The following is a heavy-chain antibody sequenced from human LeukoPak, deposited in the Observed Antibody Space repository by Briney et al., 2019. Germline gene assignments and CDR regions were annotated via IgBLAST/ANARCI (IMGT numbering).Heavy chain of an antibody. CDR2: IDANNGDT. CDR1: GYTFRGNY. J-gene: IGHJ4*02. V-gene: IGHV1-2*02. D-gene: IGHD4-11*01. Sequence: ASVKISCKASGYTFRGNYIHWLRQAPGQGLEWMGWIDANNGDTKSAQKFQGRVTMSRDTSISTAYMDLSSLSPDDAAVYYCARDPSSVTLYFFDYWGQGTLVTVSA. CDR3: ARDPSSVTLYFFDY.